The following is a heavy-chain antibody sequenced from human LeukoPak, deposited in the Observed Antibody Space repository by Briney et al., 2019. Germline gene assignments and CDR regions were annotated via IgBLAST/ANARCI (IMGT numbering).Heavy chain of an antibody. CDR3: ARGALGPSSGILYYFDY. CDR2: IIPIFGTA. J-gene: IGHJ4*02. Sequence: ASVKVSCKASGGTFSSYAISWVRQAPGQGLEWMGGIIPIFGTANYAQKFQGRVTITADESTSTAYMELSSLRSEDTAVHYCARGALGPSSGILYYFDYWGQGTLVTVSS. D-gene: IGHD3-22*01. CDR1: GGTFSSYA. V-gene: IGHV1-69*13.